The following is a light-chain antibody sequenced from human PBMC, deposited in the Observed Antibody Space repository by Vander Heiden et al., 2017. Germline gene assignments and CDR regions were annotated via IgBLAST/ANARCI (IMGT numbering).Light chain of an antibody. CDR1: QIRVYSDGNTY. V-gene: IGKV2-30*01. CDR3: MQGTHWPYT. Sequence: AVMTKSPLSLPVTLGQPASITCRPSQIRVYSDGNTYLNWFHQRPGQSPRRLIYKVSNRDSGVPDRFSGRVSGTDFILRISRVEAEDVGVYYCMQGTHWPYTFGQGTNLEIK. J-gene: IGKJ2*01. CDR2: KVS.